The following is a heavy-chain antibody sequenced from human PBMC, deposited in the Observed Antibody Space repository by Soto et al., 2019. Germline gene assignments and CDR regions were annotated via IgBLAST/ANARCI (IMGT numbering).Heavy chain of an antibody. CDR2: IYGDGSGT. J-gene: IGHJ6*02. V-gene: IGHV3-74*01. CDR3: ARGYDFWSGYYRYYGMDV. D-gene: IGHD3-3*01. Sequence: EVQLVESGGGLVQPVGSLRLSCTASGFTFSTFWMHWVRQALGKGLVWVSRIYGDGSGTTYADSVKGRFTISRDDANNTLFLQMNSLRAEDTAVYYCARGYDFWSGYYRYYGMDVWGHGTTVTVSS. CDR1: GFTFSTFW.